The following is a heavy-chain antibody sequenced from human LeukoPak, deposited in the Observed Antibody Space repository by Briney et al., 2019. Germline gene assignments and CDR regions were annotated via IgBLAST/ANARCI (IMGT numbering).Heavy chain of an antibody. V-gene: IGHV3-48*03. CDR3: ARDRRRFGELLSIGYYFDY. CDR2: ISSSGSTI. CDR1: GFTFSSYE. D-gene: IGHD3-10*01. J-gene: IGHJ4*02. Sequence: GGSLRLSCAASGFTFSSYEMNWVRQAPGKGLEWVSYISSSGSTIYYADSVKGRFTISRDNAKNSLYLQMNSLRAEDTAVYYCARDRRRFGELLSIGYYFDYWGQGTLVTVSS.